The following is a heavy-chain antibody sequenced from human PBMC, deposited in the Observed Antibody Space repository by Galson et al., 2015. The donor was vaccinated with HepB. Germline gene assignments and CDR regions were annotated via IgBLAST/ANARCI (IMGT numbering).Heavy chain of an antibody. CDR3: ARPVPCSATTCSDAFDI. V-gene: IGHV4-34*01. Sequence: TLSLTCAVYGGSFSGYYWSWIRQPPEKGLEWIGEINQRGSTNYNPSLKSRVSISVDTSKNQFSLNLRSVTAADTAVYYCARPVPCSATTCSDAFDIWGRGTMVTVSS. CDR2: INQRGST. CDR1: GGSFSGYY. D-gene: IGHD2-2*01. J-gene: IGHJ3*02.